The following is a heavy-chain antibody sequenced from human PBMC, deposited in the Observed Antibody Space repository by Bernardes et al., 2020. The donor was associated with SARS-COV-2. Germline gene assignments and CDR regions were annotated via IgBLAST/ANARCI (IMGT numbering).Heavy chain of an antibody. CDR2: INHSANT. D-gene: IGHD3-9*01. J-gene: IGHJ3*02. Sequence: SEPLSLTCAVYGGSFSGYYWSWIRQPPGKGLEWIGEINHSANTNYNPSLKSRVTISIDTSKNQFSLKLSSVTAADTAVYYCARGDVLTGYFIWGRGTMVTVSS. V-gene: IGHV4-34*01. CDR1: GGSFSGYY. CDR3: ARGDVLTGYFI.